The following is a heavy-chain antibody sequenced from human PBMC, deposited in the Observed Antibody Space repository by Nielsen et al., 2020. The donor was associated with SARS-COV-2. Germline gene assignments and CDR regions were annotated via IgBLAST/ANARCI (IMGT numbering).Heavy chain of an antibody. D-gene: IGHD3-9*01. J-gene: IGHJ1*01. CDR1: GFTFSSYG. CDR3: ANLQTYDILTGYYTPGYFQH. V-gene: IGHV3-33*06. CDR2: IWYDGSNK. Sequence: GGSLRLSCAASGFTFSSYGMHWVRQAPGKGLEWVAVIWYDGSNKYYADSVKGRFTISRDNSKNTLYLQMNSLRAEDTAVYYCANLQTYDILTGYYTPGYFQHWGQGTLVTVSS.